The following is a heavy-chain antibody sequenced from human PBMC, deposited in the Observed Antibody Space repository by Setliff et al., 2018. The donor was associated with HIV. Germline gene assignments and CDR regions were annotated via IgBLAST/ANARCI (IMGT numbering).Heavy chain of an antibody. V-gene: IGHV4-34*01. D-gene: IGHD4-4*01. CDR2: INHSGST. CDR1: GGAISGSGYY. CDR3: ARDDSNYRQHGMDV. J-gene: IGHJ6*02. Sequence: PSETLSLTCSVSGGAISGSGYYWSWIRQPPGKALEWIGEINHSGSTNYNPSLKSRITISVDTSKNQFSLKLTSATAADTAVYYCARDDSNYRQHGMDVWGQGTTVTVSS.